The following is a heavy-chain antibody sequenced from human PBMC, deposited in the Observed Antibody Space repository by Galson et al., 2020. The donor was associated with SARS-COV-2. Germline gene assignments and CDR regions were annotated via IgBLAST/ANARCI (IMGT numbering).Heavy chain of an antibody. CDR2: ISNSWTT. J-gene: IGHJ4*02. D-gene: IGHD6-13*01. CDR1: GGSISSYY. CDR3: ARAAAGTRFDY. V-gene: IGHV4-4*07. Sequence: SEPLSLTCTVPGGSISSYYWSWIRQPAGKGLEWIARISNSWTTNYNPSLKSRVTMSVDTSKNQFSLKLGSVTAADTAVYYCARAAAGTRFDYWGQGTLVTVPS.